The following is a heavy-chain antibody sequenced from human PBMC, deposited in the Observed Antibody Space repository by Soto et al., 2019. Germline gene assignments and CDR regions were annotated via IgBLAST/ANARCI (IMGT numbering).Heavy chain of an antibody. J-gene: IGHJ5*02. CDR1: GDSMTSSSYY. D-gene: IGHD1-7*01. CDR3: ARHHARYNWNYVEDWFDP. Sequence: SETLSLTCTVSGDSMTSSSYYWGWIRQPPGKGLEWIGSIYYSERTSYNSGSTYYNPSLKSRVTISVDTSKNQFSLKLSSVTAADTAVYYCARHHARYNWNYVEDWFDPWGQGTLVTVSS. CDR2: IYYSERTSYNSGST. V-gene: IGHV4-39*01.